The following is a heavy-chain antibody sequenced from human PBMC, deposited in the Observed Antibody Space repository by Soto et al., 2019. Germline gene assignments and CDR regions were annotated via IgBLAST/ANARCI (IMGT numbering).Heavy chain of an antibody. CDR1: GFTFSSYA. Sequence: GGSLRLSCAASGFTFSSYAMSWVRQAPGKGLEWVSAISGSGSGTYYADSVKGRFTISRDNSKNTLYLQMNSLKAEDTALYYCARHIVVVVGAGLGYWGQGTLVTVSS. J-gene: IGHJ4*02. CDR2: ISGSGSGT. V-gene: IGHV3-23*01. D-gene: IGHD2-15*01. CDR3: ARHIVVVVGAGLGY.